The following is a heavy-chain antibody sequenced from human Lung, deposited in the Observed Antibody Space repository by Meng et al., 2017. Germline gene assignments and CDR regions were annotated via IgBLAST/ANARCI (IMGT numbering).Heavy chain of an antibody. V-gene: IGHV1-2*06. CDR3: AREGGSSSHFDY. J-gene: IGHJ4*02. CDR1: GYTFTDYY. Sequence: QVQLVQSGAEVKRPGASVRVSCKASGYTFTDYYMQWVRQAPGQGLEWMGRMNPNSGDTKYAQKFQGRVTMTGYTSISTACMELSRLTSDDTAVYYCAREGGSSSHFDYWGQGTLVTVSS. D-gene: IGHD6-6*01. CDR2: MNPNSGDT.